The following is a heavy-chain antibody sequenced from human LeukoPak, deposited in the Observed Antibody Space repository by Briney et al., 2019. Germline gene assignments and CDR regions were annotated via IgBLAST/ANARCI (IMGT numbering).Heavy chain of an antibody. J-gene: IGHJ5*02. CDR3: ARLRPGNWFDP. V-gene: IGHV3-7*01. CDR2: IKDDGSET. CDR1: GFTFRMYW. Sequence: PGGSLRLSCAASGFTFRMYWMSWVRQAPGEGLEWVANIKDDGSETYYVNSERGRFTISRDNAKNSLYLQMSGLRVEDTALYYCARLRPGNWFDPWGQGTLVTVSS. D-gene: IGHD5-12*01.